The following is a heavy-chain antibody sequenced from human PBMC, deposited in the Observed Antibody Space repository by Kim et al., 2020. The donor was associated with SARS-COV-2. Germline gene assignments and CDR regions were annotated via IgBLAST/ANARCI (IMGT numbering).Heavy chain of an antibody. Sequence: GGSLRLSCAASGFTVSSNYMSWVRQAPGKGLEWVSVIYSGGSTYYADSVKGRFTISRDNSKNTLYLQMNSLRAEDTAVYYCARVHRGPITIFGVVIGDDAFDISGQGTMVTVSS. V-gene: IGHV3-53*01. J-gene: IGHJ3*02. CDR1: GFTVSSNY. CDR2: IYSGGST. D-gene: IGHD3-3*01. CDR3: ARVHRGPITIFGVVIGDDAFDI.